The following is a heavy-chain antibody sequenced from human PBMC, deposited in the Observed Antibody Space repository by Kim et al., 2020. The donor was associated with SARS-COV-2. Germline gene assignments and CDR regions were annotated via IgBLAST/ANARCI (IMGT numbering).Heavy chain of an antibody. J-gene: IGHJ3*02. Sequence: GGSLRLSCAASGFTVSSNYMSWVRQAPGKGLEWVSVIYSGGSTYYADSVKGRFTISRHNSKNTLYLQMNSLRAEDTAVYYCAREDYDILTGHRGAFDIWGQGTMVTVSS. CDR3: AREDYDILTGHRGAFDI. V-gene: IGHV3-53*04. CDR1: GFTVSSNY. CDR2: IYSGGST. D-gene: IGHD3-9*01.